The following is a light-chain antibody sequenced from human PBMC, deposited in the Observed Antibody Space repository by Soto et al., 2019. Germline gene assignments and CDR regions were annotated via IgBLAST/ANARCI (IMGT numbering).Light chain of an antibody. CDR1: SSDVGGYNY. J-gene: IGLJ2*01. V-gene: IGLV2-11*01. CDR2: DVS. Sequence: QSALTQPRSVSGSPGQSVTISCTGTSSDVGGYNYVSWYQQYSGKAPKVMIYDVSKRPSGVPDRFSGSKSGNTASLTISGLQAEDEADYYCCSYTGSLTLLFGGGTKLTVL. CDR3: CSYTGSLTLL.